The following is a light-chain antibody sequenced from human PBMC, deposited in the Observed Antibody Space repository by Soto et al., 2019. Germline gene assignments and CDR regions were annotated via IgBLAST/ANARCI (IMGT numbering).Light chain of an antibody. CDR1: QSISSW. CDR3: QQYNSYPYT. V-gene: IGKV1-5*03. CDR2: KAS. Sequence: DIQMTQSPSTLSASVGDRVTITCRASQSISSWLAWYQQKPGKAPKLLIYKASSLESGVPSSFSGTGSGTEFTLTISSLQPDAFATYHCQQYNSYPYTFGQGTKLEIK. J-gene: IGKJ2*01.